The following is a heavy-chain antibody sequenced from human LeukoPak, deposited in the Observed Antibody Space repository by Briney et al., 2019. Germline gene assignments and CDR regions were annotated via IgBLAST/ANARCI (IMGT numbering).Heavy chain of an antibody. V-gene: IGHV1-8*01. CDR1: GYTFTSYD. Sequence: VASVKVSCKASGYTFTSYDFNWVRQATGQRPEWMGWMSPNSGDTGYAQKFQDRVTMTRNTSISTAYMELSSLRSDDTAVYYCARDLGLRFLEWLGQFDYWGQGTLVTVSS. J-gene: IGHJ4*02. CDR2: MSPNSGDT. D-gene: IGHD3-3*01. CDR3: ARDLGLRFLEWLGQFDY.